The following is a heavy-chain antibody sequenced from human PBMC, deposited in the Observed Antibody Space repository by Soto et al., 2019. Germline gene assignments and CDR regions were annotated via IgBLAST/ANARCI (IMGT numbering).Heavy chain of an antibody. CDR3: ARDRSSGWSLDY. D-gene: IGHD6-19*01. CDR1: GFTFSSYA. J-gene: IGHJ4*02. CDR2: ISYDGGNN. V-gene: IGHV3-30-3*01. Sequence: QVPLVESGGGVVQPGRSLRLSCAASGFTFSSYAMHWVRQAPGKGLEWVALISYDGGNNYYADSVKGRFTISRDNSKNTLFLQMNSLRVEDTAVYYCARDRSSGWSLDYWGQGTLVTVSS.